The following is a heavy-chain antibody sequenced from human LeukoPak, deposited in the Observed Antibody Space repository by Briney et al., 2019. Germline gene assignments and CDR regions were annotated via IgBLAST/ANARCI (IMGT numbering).Heavy chain of an antibody. Sequence: PSETLRLTCAVSGVSFSSYSWSWVRQPPGKGLEWIGYIYYSGSTNYNPSLKSRVTISVDTSKNQFSLKLSSVTAADTAVYYCARLKNPLHYFDYWGQGTLVTVSS. CDR2: IYYSGST. CDR3: ARLKNPLHYFDY. V-gene: IGHV4-59*08. CDR1: GVSFSSYS. J-gene: IGHJ4*02.